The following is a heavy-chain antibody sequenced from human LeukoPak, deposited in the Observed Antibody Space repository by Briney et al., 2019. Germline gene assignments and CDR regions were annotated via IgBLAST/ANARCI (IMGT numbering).Heavy chain of an antibody. D-gene: IGHD1-26*01. CDR1: GFNFSDYW. CDR3: GRIGYSGSSFDF. CDR2: INYDGDKK. Sequence: QSGGSLRLSCAASGFNFSDYWMSWVRQAPGNGLERVANINYDGDKKYFVASVKGRFTISRDNAKNSLFLQMNSLTAEDTAVYYCGRIGYSGSSFDFWGQGALVTVSS. V-gene: IGHV3-7*01. J-gene: IGHJ4*02.